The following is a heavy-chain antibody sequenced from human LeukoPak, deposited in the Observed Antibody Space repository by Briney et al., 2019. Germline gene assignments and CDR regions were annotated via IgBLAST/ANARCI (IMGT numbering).Heavy chain of an antibody. CDR2: IYGGGST. V-gene: IGHV3-53*01. CDR3: ARDRCSSTSCYNTPNWFDP. D-gene: IGHD2-2*02. CDR1: GGSISSYY. J-gene: IGHJ5*02. Sequence: ETLSLTCTVSGGSISSYYWSWVRQAPGKGLEWVSVIYGGGSTYYADSVKGRFTISRDNAKNSVYLQMNSLRSEDTAFYHCARDRCSSTSCYNTPNWFDPWGQGTLVTVSS.